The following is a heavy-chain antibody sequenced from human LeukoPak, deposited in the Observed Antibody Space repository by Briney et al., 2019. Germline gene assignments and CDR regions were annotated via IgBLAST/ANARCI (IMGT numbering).Heavy chain of an antibody. CDR1: GFTFSSYE. J-gene: IGHJ5*02. Sequence: GGSLRLSCAASGFTFSSYEMNWVRQAPGKGLEWVSYISSSGSTIYYADSVKGRFTISGDNAKNSLYLQMNSLRAEDTAVYYCARTPMYYDILTGYTYNWFDPWGQGTLVTVSS. D-gene: IGHD3-9*01. V-gene: IGHV3-48*03. CDR3: ARTPMYYDILTGYTYNWFDP. CDR2: ISSSGSTI.